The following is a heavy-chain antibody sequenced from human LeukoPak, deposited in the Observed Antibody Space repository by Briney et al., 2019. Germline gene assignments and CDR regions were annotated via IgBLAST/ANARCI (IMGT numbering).Heavy chain of an antibody. V-gene: IGHV3-21*01. D-gene: IGHD4-17*01. CDR1: GFTFSSYS. Sequence: GGSLRLSCAASGFTFSSYSMNWVRQAPGKGLEWVSSISSSSSYIYYADSVKGRFTISRDNAKNSLYLQMNSLRAEDTAVYYCARDLYGDYVDYYYYMDVWGKGTTVTVSS. CDR2: ISSSSSYI. J-gene: IGHJ6*03. CDR3: ARDLYGDYVDYYYYMDV.